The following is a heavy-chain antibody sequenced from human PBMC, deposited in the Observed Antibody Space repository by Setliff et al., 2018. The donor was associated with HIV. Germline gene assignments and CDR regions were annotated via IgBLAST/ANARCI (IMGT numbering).Heavy chain of an antibody. CDR2: IYYSGST. CDR3: GKTIGRYFDIFDN. Sequence: SETLSLTCTVSGGSISSSSYYWGWIRQPPGKGLEWIGNIYYSGSTYYNPSLKSRVTISVDTSENQFSLRLNSVTAAYTAVYYCGKTIGRYFDIFDNWGQGTLVTVSS. CDR1: GGSISSSSYY. D-gene: IGHD3-9*01. V-gene: IGHV4-39*01. J-gene: IGHJ4*02.